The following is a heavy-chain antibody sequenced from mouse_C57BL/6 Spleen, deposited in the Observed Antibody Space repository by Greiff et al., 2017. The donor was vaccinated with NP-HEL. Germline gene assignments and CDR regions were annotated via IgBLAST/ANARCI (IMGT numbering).Heavy chain of an antibody. CDR2: IDPETGGT. CDR3: TRSGGYTRYFDV. V-gene: IGHV1-15*01. J-gene: IGHJ1*03. Sequence: QVQLQQSGAELVRPGASVTLSCKASGYTFTDYEMHWVKQTPVHGLEWIGAIDPETGGTAYNQKFKGKAILTADKSSSTAYMELRSLTSEDSAVYYCTRSGGYTRYFDVWGTGTTVTVSS. D-gene: IGHD2-2*01. CDR1: GYTFTDYE.